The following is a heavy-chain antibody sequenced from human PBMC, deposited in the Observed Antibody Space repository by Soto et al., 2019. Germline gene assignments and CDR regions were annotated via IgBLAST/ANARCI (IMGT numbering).Heavy chain of an antibody. CDR2: IIPNLGTA. V-gene: IGHV1-69*10. CDR1: GGTFSSYA. D-gene: IGHD6-6*01. Sequence: SVKVSCKASGGTFSSYAISWVRQAPGQGLEWMGGIIPNLGTANYAQKFQGRVTMTRDKSTSTAYMELSSLRSEDTAVYYCARNGAARPNYYYYMDVWGKGTTVTVSS. J-gene: IGHJ6*03. CDR3: ARNGAARPNYYYYMDV.